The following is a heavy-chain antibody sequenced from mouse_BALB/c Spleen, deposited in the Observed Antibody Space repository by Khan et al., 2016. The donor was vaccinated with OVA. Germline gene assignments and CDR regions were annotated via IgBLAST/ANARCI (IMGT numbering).Heavy chain of an antibody. CDR1: AFSLNTYG. CDR3: ARNSYMYDFTY. J-gene: IGHJ3*01. Sequence: VQLVESGPGLVQPSQTLSITCTVSAFSLNTYGIHWIRQSQGKGLEWLGVIRSGGSTDYNGAFISRLNITKDNSKSQVFFKMNSLQADDTAIYYCARNSYMYDFTYWGQGTLVTVSA. D-gene: IGHD2-14*01. CDR2: IRSGGST. V-gene: IGHV2-2*01.